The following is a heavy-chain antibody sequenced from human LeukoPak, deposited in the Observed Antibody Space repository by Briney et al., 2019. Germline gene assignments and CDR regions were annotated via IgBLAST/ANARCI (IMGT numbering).Heavy chain of an antibody. D-gene: IGHD1-14*01. Sequence: ASVKVSCKASGYTFDNFYIHWVRQAPGQGPEWMGWIHGNDGSTNYALKFQGRVTMTRVTAISTVYMDLSGLRPDDTAIYYCARDEGSTYNQLDYWGQGTLVTVSS. V-gene: IGHV1-2*02. J-gene: IGHJ4*02. CDR3: ARDEGSTYNQLDY. CDR1: GYTFDNFY. CDR2: IHGNDGST.